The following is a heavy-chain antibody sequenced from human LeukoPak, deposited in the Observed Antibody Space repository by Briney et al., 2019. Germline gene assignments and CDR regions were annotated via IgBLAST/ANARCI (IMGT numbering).Heavy chain of an antibody. CDR3: ARGIEDTAMVTMAFDI. CDR1: GGTFSSYA. D-gene: IGHD5-18*01. J-gene: IGHJ3*02. V-gene: IGHV1-69*05. CDR2: IIPIFGTA. Sequence: SVKVSCKASGGTFSSYAISWVRQAPGQGLQWMGRIIPIFGTANYAQKFQGRVTITTDESTSTAYMELSSLRSEDTAVYYCARGIEDTAMVTMAFDIWGQGTMVTVSS.